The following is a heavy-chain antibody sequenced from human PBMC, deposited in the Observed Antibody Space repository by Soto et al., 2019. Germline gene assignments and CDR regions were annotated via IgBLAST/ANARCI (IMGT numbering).Heavy chain of an antibody. CDR3: AKDNGSGCDWLRVGDASDI. CDR2: ISYAGSNK. Sequence: QVQLVESGGGVVQPGRSLRLSCAASGFTFSSYGMHWVRQAPGKGLEWVAVISYAGSNKYYADSVKGRLTISRDNSKNTLYLQMNRLRGEDTAVYYCAKDNGSGCDWLRVGDASDIWGPGTMVSVSS. V-gene: IGHV3-30*18. CDR1: GFTFSSYG. J-gene: IGHJ3*02. D-gene: IGHD5-12*01.